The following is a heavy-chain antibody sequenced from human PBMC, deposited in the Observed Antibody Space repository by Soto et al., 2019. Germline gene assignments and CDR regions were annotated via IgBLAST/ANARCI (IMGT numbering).Heavy chain of an antibody. CDR1: GYTFSNYF. V-gene: IGHV1-46*01. CDR3: ARDEGFCSGGSCTGWFDP. J-gene: IGHJ5*02. Sequence: QVQLVQSGAEVKRPGASVKVSCKASGYTFSNYFINWVRQAPGQGLEWVGVINPKGGATTYAQKFQGRVNMTSDTSTNTIYMTLRSLTSVDTAFYYCARDEGFCSGGSCTGWFDPWGQGTLVTVSS. D-gene: IGHD2-15*01. CDR2: INPKGGAT.